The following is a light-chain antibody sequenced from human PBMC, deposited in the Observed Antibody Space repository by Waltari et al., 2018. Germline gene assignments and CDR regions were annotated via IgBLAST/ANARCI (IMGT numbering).Light chain of an antibody. V-gene: IGKV3-11*01. CDR1: QSVSIY. CDR3: QHYKNLPVS. CDR2: HTS. J-gene: IGKJ1*01. Sequence: SCRASQSVSIYLAWYQQKPGQAPRLLIYHTSPRATGIPDRFSGSGSGTDFSLTISGLEPEDFAVYYCQHYKNLPVSFGQGTRVEIK.